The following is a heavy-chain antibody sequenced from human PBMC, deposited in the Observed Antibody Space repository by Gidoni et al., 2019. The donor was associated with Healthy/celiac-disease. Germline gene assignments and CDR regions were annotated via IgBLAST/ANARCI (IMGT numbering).Heavy chain of an antibody. V-gene: IGHV4-39*07. CDR2: IYYSGST. CDR1: GGSISSSSYY. J-gene: IGHJ5*02. CDR3: ARAGSDRAGKGELRFDP. D-gene: IGHD6-19*01. Sequence: QLQLQESGPGLVKPSETLSLTCTVSGGSISSSSYYWGWIRQPPGKGLEWIGSIYYSGSTYYNPSLQSRVTISVDTSKNQFSLKLSSVTAADTAVYYCARAGSDRAGKGELRFDPWGQGTLVTVSS.